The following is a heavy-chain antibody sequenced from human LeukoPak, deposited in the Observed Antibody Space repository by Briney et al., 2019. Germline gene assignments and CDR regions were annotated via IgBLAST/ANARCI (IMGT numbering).Heavy chain of an antibody. V-gene: IGHV3-30-3*01. CDR2: ISYDDTNA. Sequence: GGSLRLSCAASGFTFIASAMHWVRQAPGEGLEWVAVISYDDTNAFYADSVKGRFTISRDNSKNTLYLQMDSLRAEDTAVYYCAKDAPDYYGSGSYFFDYWGQGTLVTVPS. CDR1: GFTFIASA. D-gene: IGHD3-10*01. CDR3: AKDAPDYYGSGSYFFDY. J-gene: IGHJ4*02.